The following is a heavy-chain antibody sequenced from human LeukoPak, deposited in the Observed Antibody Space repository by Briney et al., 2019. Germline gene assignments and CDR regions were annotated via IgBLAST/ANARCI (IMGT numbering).Heavy chain of an antibody. CDR3: AKPTYGDYFPDY. V-gene: IGHV3-23*01. CDR1: GFAFSSYG. Sequence: GGSLRLSCAASGFAFSSYGMSWVRQAPGKGLEWVSAISGSGGSTYYADSVKGRFTISRDNSKNTLYLQMNSLRVEDTAVYYCAKPTYGDYFPDYWGQGTLVTVSS. D-gene: IGHD4-17*01. J-gene: IGHJ4*02. CDR2: ISGSGGST.